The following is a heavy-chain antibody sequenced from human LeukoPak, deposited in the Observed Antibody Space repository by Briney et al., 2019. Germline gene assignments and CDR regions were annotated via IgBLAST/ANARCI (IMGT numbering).Heavy chain of an antibody. J-gene: IGHJ4*02. V-gene: IGHV3-48*03. D-gene: IGHD5-18*01. CDR2: ISSSDSTI. Sequence: GGSLRLSCAASGFTFSSYEMNWVRQAPGKGLEWVSYISSSDSTIYYADSVKGRFTISRDNAKNSLFLQMSSLRVEDTAVYYCARGDTAMVDYWGQGTLVTVSS. CDR3: ARGDTAMVDY. CDR1: GFTFSSYE.